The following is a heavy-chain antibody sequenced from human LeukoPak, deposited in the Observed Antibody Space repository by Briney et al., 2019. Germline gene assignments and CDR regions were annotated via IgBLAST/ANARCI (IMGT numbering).Heavy chain of an antibody. Sequence: SETLSLTCTVCGGSISSSTYYWGWIRQPPGKGLEWIGTIYYSGSAYYNPSLKSRVTISVDTSKNRFSLKLSSVTAADTAVYYCASTTYYDFWSGYHFDYWGQGTLVTVSS. J-gene: IGHJ4*02. CDR1: GGSISSSTYY. CDR3: ASTTYYDFWSGYHFDY. V-gene: IGHV4-39*07. CDR2: IYYSGSA. D-gene: IGHD3-3*01.